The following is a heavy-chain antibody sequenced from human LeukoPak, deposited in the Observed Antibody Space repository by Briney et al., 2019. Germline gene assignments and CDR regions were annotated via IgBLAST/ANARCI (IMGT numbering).Heavy chain of an antibody. V-gene: IGHV3-30*18. CDR1: GFTFSSYG. J-gene: IGHJ4*02. CDR3: AKERGTYSGSYYRYDY. CDR2: ISYDGSNK. Sequence: GGSLRLSCAASGFTFSSYGMHWVRQAPGKGLEWVTVISYDGSNKYYADSVKGRFTISRDNSENTLYLQMNSLRPEDTAVYYCAKERGTYSGSYYRYDYWGQGTLVTVSS. D-gene: IGHD1-26*01.